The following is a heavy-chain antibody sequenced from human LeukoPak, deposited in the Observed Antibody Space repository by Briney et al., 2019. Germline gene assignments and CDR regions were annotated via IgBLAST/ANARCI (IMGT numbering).Heavy chain of an antibody. J-gene: IGHJ4*02. CDR2: ISYDGSDK. CDR1: AFTFSSYG. Sequence: QTGRSLRLSCAASAFTFSSYGMHWVRQAPGKGLEWVALISYDGSDKDYAKSVKGRFTISRDNAKNTLYLQMNSLRAEDTAVYYCARDWFHAIDYWGQGTLVTVSS. D-gene: IGHD2/OR15-2a*01. CDR3: ARDWFHAIDY. V-gene: IGHV3-30*03.